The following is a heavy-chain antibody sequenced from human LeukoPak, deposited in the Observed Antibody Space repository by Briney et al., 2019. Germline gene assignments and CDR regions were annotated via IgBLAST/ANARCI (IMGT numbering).Heavy chain of an antibody. CDR2: IGSLSTYT. J-gene: IGHJ4*02. D-gene: IGHD3-10*01. V-gene: IGHV3-21*01. Sequence: PGGSQRLSCVSSEFTFSSYSMYWVRQAPGKGLEWVSYIGSLSTYTHYADSVKGRFTISRDNAKNSLYLQMNSLRAEDTAVYYCARVWYYYGSGGIFDYWGQGTLVTVSS. CDR3: ARVWYYYGSGGIFDY. CDR1: EFTFSSYS.